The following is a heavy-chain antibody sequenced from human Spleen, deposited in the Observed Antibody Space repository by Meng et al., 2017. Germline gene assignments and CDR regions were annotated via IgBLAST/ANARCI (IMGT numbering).Heavy chain of an antibody. D-gene: IGHD3/OR15-3a*01. J-gene: IGHJ4*02. V-gene: IGHV3-33*01. CDR2: IWYDGSNK. CDR1: GFTFSSYG. CDR3: ARDTDWHNFDY. Sequence: GESLKISCAASGFTFSSYGMHWVRQAPGKGLEWVAVIWYDGSNKYYADSVKGRFTISRDNAKNSLYLQMNSLRADDTGVYFCARDTDWHNFDYWGQGTLVTVSS.